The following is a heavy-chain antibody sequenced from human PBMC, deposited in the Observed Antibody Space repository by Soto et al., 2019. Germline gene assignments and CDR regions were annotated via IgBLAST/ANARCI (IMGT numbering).Heavy chain of an antibody. CDR1: GFTFSSHS. D-gene: IGHD3-3*01. J-gene: IGHJ3*02. V-gene: IGHV3-48*01. Sequence: GGSLRLSCAASGFTFSSHSMNWVRQAPGKGLEWVSYISSSSSTIYYADSVKGRFTISRDNAKNSLYLQMNSLRVEDTAVYYWVRDMGVLRFMEWLPADAFDIWGQGTMVTVSS. CDR2: ISSSSSTI. CDR3: VRDMGVLRFMEWLPADAFDI.